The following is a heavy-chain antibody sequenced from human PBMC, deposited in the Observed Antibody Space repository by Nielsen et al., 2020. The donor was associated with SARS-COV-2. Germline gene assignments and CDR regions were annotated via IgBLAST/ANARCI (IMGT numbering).Heavy chain of an antibody. V-gene: IGHV3-7*01. CDR2: IKPDGSEK. J-gene: IGHJ4*02. CDR1: GFTFSSLW. D-gene: IGHD6-6*01. CDR3: ATLSAPLDY. Sequence: GGSLRLSCAASGFTFSSLWMSWVRQVPGKGLEWVADIKPDGSEKVYVDSVKGRFTISRDNAKNSMSLQMNSLRVEDTAVYYCATLSAPLDYWGQGTLVTVSS.